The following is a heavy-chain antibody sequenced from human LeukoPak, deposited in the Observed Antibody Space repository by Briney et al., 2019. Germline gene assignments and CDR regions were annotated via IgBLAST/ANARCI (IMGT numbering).Heavy chain of an antibody. CDR1: GGSISSGSYY. D-gene: IGHD3-16*02. J-gene: IGHJ6*03. CDR2: IYTSGST. Sequence: PSETLSLTCTVSGGSISSGSYYWSWIRQPAGKGLEWIGRIYTSGSTYYNPSLKSRVTISVDTSKNQFSLKLSSVTAADTAVYYCARGAAFGGVIVGNYMDVWGKGTTVTISS. V-gene: IGHV4-61*02. CDR3: ARGAAFGGVIVGNYMDV.